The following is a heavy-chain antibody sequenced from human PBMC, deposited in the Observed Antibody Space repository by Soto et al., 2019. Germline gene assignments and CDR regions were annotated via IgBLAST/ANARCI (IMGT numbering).Heavy chain of an antibody. J-gene: IGHJ5*02. CDR3: ARAGPRSYNWFDP. V-gene: IGHV1-69*13. Sequence: SVKVSCKASGGTFSSYAISWVRQAPGQGLEWMGGIIPIFGTANYAQKFQGRVTITADESTSTAYMELSSLRSEDTAVYYCARAGPRSYNWFDPWGQEPWSPSPQ. D-gene: IGHD2-15*01. CDR2: IIPIFGTA. CDR1: GGTFSSYA.